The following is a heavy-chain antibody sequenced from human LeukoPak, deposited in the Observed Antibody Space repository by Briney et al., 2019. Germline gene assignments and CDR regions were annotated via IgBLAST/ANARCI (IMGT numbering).Heavy chain of an antibody. CDR3: ASGVTAAEFDY. D-gene: IGHD6-13*01. CDR2: IYYSGSA. V-gene: IGHV4-59*08. CDR1: GDSITNYY. Sequence: SETLSLTCAVSGDSITNYYWTWIRQPPGKGLEWIGYIYYSGSAKYNPSLKSRVSMSIDMSKKQISLEVTSVTAADTAVYYCASGVTAAEFDYWGQGTLVTVSS. J-gene: IGHJ4*02.